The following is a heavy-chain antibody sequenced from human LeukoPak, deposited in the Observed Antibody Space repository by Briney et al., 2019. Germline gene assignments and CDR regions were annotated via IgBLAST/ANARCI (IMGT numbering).Heavy chain of an antibody. CDR1: GFTFSSYA. CDR2: ISYDGSNK. V-gene: IGHV3-30*04. CDR3: AKDATSYRVGGSFDY. Sequence: GGSLRLSCAASGFTFSSYATHWVRQAPGKGLEWVAVISYDGSNKYYADSVKGRFTISRDNSKNTLYLQMNSLRAEDTAVYYCAKDATSYRVGGSFDYWGQGTLVTVSS. J-gene: IGHJ4*02. D-gene: IGHD2-2*01.